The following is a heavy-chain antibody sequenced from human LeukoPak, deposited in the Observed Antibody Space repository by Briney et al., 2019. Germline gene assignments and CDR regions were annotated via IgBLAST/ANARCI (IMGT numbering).Heavy chain of an antibody. CDR1: GFTFSNYG. V-gene: IGHV3-30*02. CDR2: IRYDGNNK. Sequence: PGGSLRLSCGASGFTFSNYGMLWVRQAPGKGLEWVAFIRYDGNNKLYADSMKGRFTISRDNSKNTLYLHINSLRAEDTAVYYCARVSLTLFGVTNYYYMDVWGKGTTVTVSS. CDR3: ARVSLTLFGVTNYYYMDV. J-gene: IGHJ6*03. D-gene: IGHD3-3*01.